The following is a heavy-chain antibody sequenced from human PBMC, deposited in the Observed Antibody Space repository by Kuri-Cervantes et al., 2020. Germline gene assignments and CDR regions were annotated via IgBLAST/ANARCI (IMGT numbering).Heavy chain of an antibody. CDR2: IRSKAYGGTT. CDR1: GFTFSSYW. Sequence: GESLKISCAASGFTFSSYWMSWVRQAPGKGLEWVGFIRSKAYGGTTEYAASVKGRFTISRDDSKSIAYLQMNSLKTEDTAVYYCTRDDRLSYYYMDVWGKGTTVTVSS. J-gene: IGHJ6*03. V-gene: IGHV3-49*04. CDR3: TRDDRLSYYYMDV.